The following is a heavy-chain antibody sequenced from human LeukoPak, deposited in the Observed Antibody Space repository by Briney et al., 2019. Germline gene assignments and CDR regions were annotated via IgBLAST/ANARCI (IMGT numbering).Heavy chain of an antibody. CDR1: GGTFSSYA. Sequence: GASVKVSCKASGGTFSSYAISWVRQAPGQGLEWMGWISAYNGNTNYAQKLQGRVTMTTDTSTSTAYMELSSLRSEDTAVYYCTREVVVGGGNWFDPWGQGTLVTVSS. CDR3: TREVVVGGGNWFDP. D-gene: IGHD2-2*01. V-gene: IGHV1-18*01. J-gene: IGHJ5*02. CDR2: ISAYNGNT.